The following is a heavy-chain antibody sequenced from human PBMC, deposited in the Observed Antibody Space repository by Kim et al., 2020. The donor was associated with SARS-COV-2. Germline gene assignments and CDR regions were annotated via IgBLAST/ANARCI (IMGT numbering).Heavy chain of an antibody. J-gene: IGHJ6*02. V-gene: IGHV3-7*03. Sequence: GGSLRLSCAASGFIFSSYWMSWVRQAPGKGLEWVANIKQDGSEKYYVDSVNGRFTISRDNAKNSLYLQMNSLRAEDTAVYYCARAGDGVFYYYGMDVWGQGSTVTVSS. D-gene: IGHD3-16*01. CDR2: IKQDGSEK. CDR1: GFIFSSYW. CDR3: ARAGDGVFYYYGMDV.